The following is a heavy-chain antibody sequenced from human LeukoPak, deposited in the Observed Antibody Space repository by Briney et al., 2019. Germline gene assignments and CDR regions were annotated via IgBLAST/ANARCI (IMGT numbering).Heavy chain of an antibody. CDR1: GFTFSSYW. J-gene: IGHJ4*02. Sequence: GGSLKLSCAASGFTFSSYWMSWVRQAPWKGLEWVANIKHDGGEKYYVDSVKGRFTISRDNAKNSLYLQMNSLRAEDTAVYYCARVYYSSSFRYFDYWGQGTLVTVSS. D-gene: IGHD6-6*01. CDR2: IKHDGGEK. CDR3: ARVYYSSSFRYFDY. V-gene: IGHV3-7*01.